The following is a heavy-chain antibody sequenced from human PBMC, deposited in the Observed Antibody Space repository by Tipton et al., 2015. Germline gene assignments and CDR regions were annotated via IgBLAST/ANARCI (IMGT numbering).Heavy chain of an antibody. V-gene: IGHV4-31*03. J-gene: IGHJ4*02. D-gene: IGHD6-13*01. CDR2: IYYSGST. Sequence: TLSLTCTVSGGSISSGGYYWTWIRQHPGKGLEWIGYIYYSGSTYYNPSLKSRLIISVDTSKNQFYLKLRSVTAADTAVYYCARDDIAATGGTFEYWGQGTLVTVSS. CDR1: GGSISSGGYY. CDR3: ARDDIAATGGTFEY.